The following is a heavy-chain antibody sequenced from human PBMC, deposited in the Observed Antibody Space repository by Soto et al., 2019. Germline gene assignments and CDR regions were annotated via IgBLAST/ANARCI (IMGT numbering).Heavy chain of an antibody. CDR3: AKDDFTDRGEDYFDH. CDR2: IGAGGDIT. Sequence: GGSLRLSCAASGFSFSNLAMSWVRQAPGKGLEWVSGIGAGGDITFYADSVKGRFGISRDNSKNTVYLQVNSLRAEDTAVYFCAKDDFTDRGEDYFDHWGPGTLVTVSS. D-gene: IGHD2-21*01. V-gene: IGHV3-23*01. CDR1: GFSFSNLA. J-gene: IGHJ4*02.